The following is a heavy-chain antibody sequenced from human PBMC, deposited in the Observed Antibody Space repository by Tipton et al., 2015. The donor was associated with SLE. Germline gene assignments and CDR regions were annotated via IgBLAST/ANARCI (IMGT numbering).Heavy chain of an antibody. V-gene: IGHV4-59*01. CDR1: GGSISSYY. D-gene: IGHD5-24*01. CDR3: ARVAGGEGYKPFDY. J-gene: IGHJ4*02. Sequence: TLSLTCTVSGGSISSYYWSWIRQPPGKGLEWIGYIYYSGSTNYNPSLKSRVTISVDTSKNQFSLKLSSVTAADTAVYYCARVAGGEGYKPFDYWGQGTLVTVSS. CDR2: IYYSGST.